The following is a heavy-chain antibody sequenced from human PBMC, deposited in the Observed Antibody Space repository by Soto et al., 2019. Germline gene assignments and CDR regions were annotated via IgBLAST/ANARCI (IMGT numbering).Heavy chain of an antibody. V-gene: IGHV4-59*01. J-gene: IGHJ1*01. CDR2: IYFNGNT. CDR1: AASFSKYY. CDR3: ASVTFGGIVLAH. Sequence: SETLCLTCTVSAASFSKYYWTWIRQSPGKGLEWIGYIYFNGNTNYNPSLKRRVTMSIDTSKKQFSLNLSSVTAADTAVYYCASVTFGGIVLAHWGQGDLVTVSS. D-gene: IGHD3-16*01.